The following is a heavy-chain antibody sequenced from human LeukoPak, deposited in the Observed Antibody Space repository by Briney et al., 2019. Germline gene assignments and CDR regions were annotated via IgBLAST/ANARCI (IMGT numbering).Heavy chain of an antibody. CDR2: ISAYNANT. CDR1: GYTFTGYG. Sequence: ASVKVSCKASGYTFTGYGISWVRQAPGQGLEWMGWISAYNANTNYAQKFQGRVTMTTDTSTSTAYMELRSLRSDDTAVYYCARVGLKVFLLSAWGQGTQVTVSS. D-gene: IGHD3-10*02. J-gene: IGHJ4*02. CDR3: ARVGLKVFLLSA. V-gene: IGHV1-18*01.